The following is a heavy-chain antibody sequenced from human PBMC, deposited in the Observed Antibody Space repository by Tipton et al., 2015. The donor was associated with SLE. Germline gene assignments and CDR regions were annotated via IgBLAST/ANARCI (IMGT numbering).Heavy chain of an antibody. J-gene: IGHJ4*02. V-gene: IGHV4-39*01. D-gene: IGHD6-19*01. Sequence: TLSLTCTVSGGSIRSSSRYWGWIRQPPGKGLEWIGSISYSGSTYYNPSLKSRVTISVDMSKNQFSLRLSSVTAADTAVYYCARGGGSGWSIFDYWGQGTLVTVSS. CDR3: ARGGGSGWSIFDY. CDR2: ISYSGST. CDR1: GGSIRSSSRY.